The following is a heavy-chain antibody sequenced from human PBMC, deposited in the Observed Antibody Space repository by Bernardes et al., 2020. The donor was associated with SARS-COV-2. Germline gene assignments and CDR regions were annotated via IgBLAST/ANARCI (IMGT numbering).Heavy chain of an antibody. CDR1: GFTFGDYA. V-gene: IGHV3-49*03. J-gene: IGHJ5*02. CDR2: IRSKDYGGTT. CDR3: TRGGMVAGTRFDP. Sequence: GGSLRLSCTGSGFTFGDYAMSWSRQAPGKGLEWVGFIRSKDYGGTTEYAASVRGRFTISRDDSKSIAYLQMSSLKTEDTAVYYCTRGGMVAGTRFDPWGQGTLVTVSS. D-gene: IGHD2-15*01.